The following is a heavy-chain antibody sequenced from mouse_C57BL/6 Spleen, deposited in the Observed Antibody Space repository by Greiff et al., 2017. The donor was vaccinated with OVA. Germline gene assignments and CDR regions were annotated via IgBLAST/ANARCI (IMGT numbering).Heavy chain of an antibody. CDR1: GYAFISSW. CDR3: ARSYGYAMDY. Sequence: VQLQESGPELVKPGASVKISCKASGYAFISSWMNWVKQRPGKGLEWIGRIYPGDGDTNYNGKFKGKATLTADKSSSTAYMQLSSLTSEDSAVYFCARSYGYAMDYWGQGTSVTVSS. V-gene: IGHV1-82*01. J-gene: IGHJ4*01. D-gene: IGHD1-1*01. CDR2: IYPGDGDT.